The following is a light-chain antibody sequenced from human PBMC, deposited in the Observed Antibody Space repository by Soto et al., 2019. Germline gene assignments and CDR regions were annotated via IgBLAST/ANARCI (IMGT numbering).Light chain of an antibody. CDR1: QSVSTN. Sequence: ETVLTQSPATLSLSPGESATLSCRASQSVSTNLAWYQLTTGQAPRLLIYDASNRATGIPARFSGSGSGTDFTLTISSLEPEDFAVYYCQQRSSWPLTFGGGTKVEIK. CDR2: DAS. CDR3: QQRSSWPLT. J-gene: IGKJ4*01. V-gene: IGKV3-11*01.